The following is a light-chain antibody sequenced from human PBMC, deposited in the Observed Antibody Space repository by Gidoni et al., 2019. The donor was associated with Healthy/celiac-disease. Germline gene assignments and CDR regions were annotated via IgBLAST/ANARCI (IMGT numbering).Light chain of an antibody. CDR3: QQSYSTPHT. Sequence: DIQMTQSPSSLSASVGDRVTITCRASQSISSYLNWYEQKPGKAPMLLIYTSSSLQSEVPPRFSGSGSGTDFTLTISSLQPEDFATYYCQQSYSTPHTFGQGTKLEIK. V-gene: IGKV1-39*01. J-gene: IGKJ2*01. CDR2: TSS. CDR1: QSISSY.